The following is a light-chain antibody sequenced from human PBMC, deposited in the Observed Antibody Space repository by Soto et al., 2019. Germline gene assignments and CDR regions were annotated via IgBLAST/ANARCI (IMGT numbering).Light chain of an antibody. CDR2: GTS. J-gene: IGKJ1*01. CDR1: QGIRDD. Sequence: AIQMTQSPSSLSASVGDRVTITCRASQGIRDDVGWYQQRPGEAPRLLICGTSNLQSGVPSRFSGSGSGTDFTLTISSLQPEDFATYYCLQDYDYPRTFGQGTKVEIK. V-gene: IGKV1-6*01. CDR3: LQDYDYPRT.